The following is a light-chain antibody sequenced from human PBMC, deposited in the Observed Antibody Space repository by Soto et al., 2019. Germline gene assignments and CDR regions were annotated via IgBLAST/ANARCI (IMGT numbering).Light chain of an antibody. V-gene: IGLV1-44*01. CDR3: AAWDDSLNAVV. CDR2: SNN. Sequence: QSVLTQPPSASGTPGRRVTISCSGSSSNIGSNPVNWYQQLPGTAPKLLIYSNNQRPSGVPDRFSGSKSGTSASLAISGLQSEDEADYYCAAWDDSLNAVVFGGGTKLTVL. J-gene: IGLJ2*01. CDR1: SSNIGSNP.